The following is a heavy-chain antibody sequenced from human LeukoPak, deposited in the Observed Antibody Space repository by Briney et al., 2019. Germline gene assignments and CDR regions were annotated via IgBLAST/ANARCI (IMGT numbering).Heavy chain of an antibody. CDR1: GGSISNYY. CDR3: ARETGTSNMDV. Sequence: SETLSLTCTVSGGSISNYYWSWIRQPPGKGLEWIGYISYSGSTKYNPSLQSRVTMSVDTSKNQFPLKLTSVTATDTAVYYCARETGTSNMDVWGQGTTVTVSS. CDR2: ISYSGST. D-gene: IGHD1-7*01. J-gene: IGHJ6*02. V-gene: IGHV4-59*12.